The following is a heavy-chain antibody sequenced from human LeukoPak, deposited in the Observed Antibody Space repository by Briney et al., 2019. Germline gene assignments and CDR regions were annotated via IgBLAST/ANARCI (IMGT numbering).Heavy chain of an antibody. CDR1: GFTFSSYG. V-gene: IGHV3-53*01. CDR2: IYSGGAT. J-gene: IGHJ6*02. D-gene: IGHD1-1*01. Sequence: GGSLRLSCAASGFTFSSYGMSWVRQAPGKGLERVSVIYSGGATYNADSVKGRFTISRDNSKNTLYLQMNSLRAEDTAVYYCARGREVSTGYYYYYGMDVWGQGTTVTVSS. CDR3: ARGREVSTGYYYYYGMDV.